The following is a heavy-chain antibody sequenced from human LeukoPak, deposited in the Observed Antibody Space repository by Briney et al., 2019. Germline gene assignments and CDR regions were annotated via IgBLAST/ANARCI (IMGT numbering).Heavy chain of an antibody. CDR3: ARAARDTIFGVVTAFDP. CDR1: GVLISNGDW. V-gene: IGHV4-4*02. CDR2: IYHSGSA. J-gene: IGHJ5*02. D-gene: IGHD3-3*01. Sequence: PSETMSLTCAVSGVLISNGDWWSWVRQPPGKGLEWIGEIYHSGSANYNPSLKNRVTISVDTSKNQFSLKLSSVTAADTAVYYCARAARDTIFGVVTAFDPWGQGTLVTVSS.